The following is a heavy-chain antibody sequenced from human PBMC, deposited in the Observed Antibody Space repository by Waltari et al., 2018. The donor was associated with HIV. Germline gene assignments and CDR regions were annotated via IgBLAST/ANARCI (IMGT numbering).Heavy chain of an antibody. CDR1: GGSISSSSYY. D-gene: IGHD1-20*01. Sequence: QLQLQESGPGLVKPSETLSLTCTVSGGSISSSSYYWGWIRQPPGKGLEWIGIIYYSGSTYYNPSLKSRVTISVDTSKNQFSLKLSSVTAADTAVYYCARDPNPVSGFDPWGQGTLVTVSS. V-gene: IGHV4-39*07. CDR3: ARDPNPVSGFDP. CDR2: IYYSGST. J-gene: IGHJ5*02.